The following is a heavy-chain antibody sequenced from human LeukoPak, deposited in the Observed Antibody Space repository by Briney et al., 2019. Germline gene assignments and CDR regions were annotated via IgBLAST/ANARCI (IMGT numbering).Heavy chain of an antibody. CDR1: GFIIGRDS. J-gene: IGHJ3*02. CDR2: ISYDSAIK. D-gene: IGHD3-10*01. Sequence: PGGSLRLSCAASGFIIGRDSMNWVRQAPGKGLEWISYISYDSAIKYYADSVKGRFTISRDNSKNTLYLQMNSLRAEDTAVYYCARDSIWFGEFFYAFDIWGQGTMDTVSS. CDR3: ARDSIWFGEFFYAFDI. V-gene: IGHV3-48*01.